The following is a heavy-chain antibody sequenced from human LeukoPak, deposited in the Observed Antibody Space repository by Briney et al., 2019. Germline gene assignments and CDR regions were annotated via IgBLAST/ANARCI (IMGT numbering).Heavy chain of an antibody. CDR2: IIPNSGGT. Sequence: GASVKVSCKSSGYTFTGYNMHWVRQAPGQGLEWVGRIIPNSGGTNYAQKYQGRVTMTRDTSTSTAFMELRSLRSDDTAVYYCARVRGSGKYYYYYMGVWGKGTTVTISS. D-gene: IGHD3-10*01. V-gene: IGHV1-2*06. J-gene: IGHJ6*03. CDR3: ARVRGSGKYYYYYMGV. CDR1: GYTFTGYN.